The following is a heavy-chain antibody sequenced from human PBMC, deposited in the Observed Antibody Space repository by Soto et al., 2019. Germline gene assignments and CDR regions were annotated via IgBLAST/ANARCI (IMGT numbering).Heavy chain of an antibody. J-gene: IGHJ4*02. D-gene: IGHD2-2*01. CDR2: ISSSSSYI. Sequence: EVQLVESGGGLVKPGGSLRLSCAASGFTFSSYSMNWVRQAPGKGLEWVSSISSSSSYIYYADSVKGRFTISRDNAKNSLYLQMNSLRAEDTAVYYCASGRLCSSTSCSQGWGQGTLVTVSS. V-gene: IGHV3-21*01. CDR1: GFTFSSYS. CDR3: ASGRLCSSTSCSQG.